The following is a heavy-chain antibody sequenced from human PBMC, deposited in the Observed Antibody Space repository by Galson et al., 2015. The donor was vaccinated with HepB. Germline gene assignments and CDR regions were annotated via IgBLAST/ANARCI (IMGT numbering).Heavy chain of an antibody. V-gene: IGHV1-3*01. CDR1: GYTFTSYG. CDR3: ARDLSGSGAFEI. D-gene: IGHD1-26*01. J-gene: IGHJ3*02. Sequence: SVKVSCKASGYTFTSYGISWVRLAPEQTLEWMGWINAGNGNTKYSQKFQGRVTITRDTSASTAYMELSSLRSEDTAVYYCARDLSGSGAFEIWGQGTMVTVSS. CDR2: INAGNGNT.